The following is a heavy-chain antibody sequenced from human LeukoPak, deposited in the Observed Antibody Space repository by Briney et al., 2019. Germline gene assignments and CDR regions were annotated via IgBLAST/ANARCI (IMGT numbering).Heavy chain of an antibody. CDR2: INPNSGGT. CDR3: ARDLVRPSCATDRCYTLAF. J-gene: IGHJ4*02. Sequence: ASVKVSCKASGYTFTGYYMHWVRQAPGQGLEWMGWINPNSGGTNYAQKFQGRVTMTRDTSISTAYMELRSLRSDDTAVYYRARDLVRPSCATDRCYTLAFWGQGTQITVSS. D-gene: IGHD2-15*01. V-gene: IGHV1-2*02. CDR1: GYTFTGYY.